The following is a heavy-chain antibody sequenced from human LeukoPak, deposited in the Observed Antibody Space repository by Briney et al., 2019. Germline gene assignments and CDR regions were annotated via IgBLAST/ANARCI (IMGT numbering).Heavy chain of an antibody. J-gene: IGHJ4*02. CDR3: ALGPYCSGGSCYFVG. CDR2: INHSGST. Sequence: GSLRLSCAASGFTFSSYAMSWVRQPPGKGLEWIGEINHSGSTNYNPSLKSRVTISVDTSKNQFSLKLSSVTAADTAVYYCALGPYCSGGSCYFVGWGQGTLVTVSS. CDR1: GFTFSSYA. D-gene: IGHD2-15*01. V-gene: IGHV4-34*08.